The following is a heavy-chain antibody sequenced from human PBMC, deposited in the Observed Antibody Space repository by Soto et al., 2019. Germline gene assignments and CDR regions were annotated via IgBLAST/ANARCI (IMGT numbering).Heavy chain of an antibody. J-gene: IGHJ4*02. CDR2: IYYSGST. V-gene: IGHV4-59*01. CDR3: ARESRSGRYCTNGVCYFDY. D-gene: IGHD2-8*01. Sequence: SETLSLTCTVSGGSISSYYWSWIRQPPGKGLEWIGYIYYSGSTNYNPSLKSRVTISVDTSKNQFSLKLSSVTAADTAVYYCARESRSGRYCTNGVCYFDYWGQGTLVTVSS. CDR1: GGSISSYY.